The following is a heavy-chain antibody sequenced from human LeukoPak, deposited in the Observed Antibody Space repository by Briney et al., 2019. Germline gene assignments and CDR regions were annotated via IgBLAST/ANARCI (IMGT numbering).Heavy chain of an antibody. J-gene: IGHJ4*02. Sequence: PGGSLRLSCAASGFTFSSYEMSWVRQAPGKGLEWVSYISSSGGRTTYYADSVKGRFTISRDNAQNSLYLQMNSLRAEDTAVYYCAREGGSFFFDYWGQGALVTVSS. V-gene: IGHV3-48*03. CDR1: GFTFSSYE. CDR3: AREGGSFFFDY. CDR2: ISSSGGRTT. D-gene: IGHD1-26*01.